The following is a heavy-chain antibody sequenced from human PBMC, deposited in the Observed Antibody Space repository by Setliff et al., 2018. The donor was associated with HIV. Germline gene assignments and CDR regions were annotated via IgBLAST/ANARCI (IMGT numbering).Heavy chain of an antibody. CDR3: VRQGHWYIPWYFDY. D-gene: IGHD1-20*01. V-gene: IGHV4-39*07. J-gene: IGHJ4*02. CDR1: GGSITYSSYY. CDR2: MDSSGNT. Sequence: SETLSLTCTVSGGSITYSSYYWGWIRQPPGKGLEWIGSMDSSGNTYYSPSLRSRVPLSLDTSKNHISLYLSSVTAADTAVYYCVRQGHWYIPWYFDYWGQGALVTVSS.